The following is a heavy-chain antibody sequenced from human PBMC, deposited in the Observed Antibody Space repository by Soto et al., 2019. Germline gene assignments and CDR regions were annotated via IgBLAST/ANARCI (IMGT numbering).Heavy chain of an antibody. Sequence: QVELVESGGGVVQPGTSLRLSCAASGLAFSDYGFHWVRQTPGKGLEWVALITSSGSREFYAASLKGRFSVSRDDSKSTLYLEMDSLRPDDAAGYYCASRGDFDSWGHGTLVTVSS. J-gene: IGHJ4*01. CDR1: GLAFSDYG. V-gene: IGHV3-30*03. CDR2: ITSSGSRE. CDR3: ASRGDFDS. D-gene: IGHD3-10*01.